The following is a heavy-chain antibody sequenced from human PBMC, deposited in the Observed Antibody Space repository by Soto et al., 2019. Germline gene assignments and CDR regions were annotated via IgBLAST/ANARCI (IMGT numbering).Heavy chain of an antibody. Sequence: NPSETLSLTCAVYGGSFSGYYWSWIRQPPGKGLEWIGEINHSGSTNYNPSLKSRVTISVDTSKNQFSLKLSSVTAADTAVYYCARRGSLRIAVAGTPKYYFDYWGQGTLVTVSS. V-gene: IGHV4-34*01. D-gene: IGHD6-19*01. CDR2: INHSGST. CDR1: GGSFSGYY. CDR3: ARRGSLRIAVAGTPKYYFDY. J-gene: IGHJ4*02.